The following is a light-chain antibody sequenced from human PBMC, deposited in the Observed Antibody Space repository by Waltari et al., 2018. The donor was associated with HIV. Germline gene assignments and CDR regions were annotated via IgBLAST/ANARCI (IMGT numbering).Light chain of an antibody. CDR1: SSNIVTNY. CDR3: AAWDDSLSAWL. V-gene: IGLV1-47*01. CDR2: HTN. Sequence: QSVLTQPPSASGTPGQRVTISCSGSSSNIVTNYVSWYKQFPGTAPELVVYHTNQRPLGVPDRFSGSKSGTSASLAIRGLRSEDEADYYCAAWDDSLSAWLFGGGTRLNVL. J-gene: IGLJ2*01.